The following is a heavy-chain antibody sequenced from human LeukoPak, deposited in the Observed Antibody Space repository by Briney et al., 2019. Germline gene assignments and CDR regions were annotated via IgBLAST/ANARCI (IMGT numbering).Heavy chain of an antibody. CDR2: INRDGSST. V-gene: IGHV3-74*01. Sequence: GGSLRLSCAASGFTLSSYWMHWVRQAPGKGLVWVSRINRDGSSTSYADSVKGRFSISTDNAKNTLYLQMNSLRAEDTAVYYCARDGLIWVFWGQGTKVTVSS. CDR1: GFTLSSYW. J-gene: IGHJ3*01. D-gene: IGHD2-15*01. CDR3: ARDGLIWVF.